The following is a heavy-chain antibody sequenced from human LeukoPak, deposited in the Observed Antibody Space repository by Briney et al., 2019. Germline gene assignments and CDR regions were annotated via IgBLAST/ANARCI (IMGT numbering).Heavy chain of an antibody. CDR1: GFTFSSYG. CDR2: ISYDGSNK. V-gene: IGHV3-30*18. D-gene: IGHD3-16*01. CDR3: EKDGDSYAFFDY. J-gene: IGHJ4*02. Sequence: PGRSLRLSCADSGFTFSSYGMHWVRQAPRKGLEWGAVISYDGSNKYYADSVKGRFTISRDNSKNTLYLQMNSLRAEETAVYYCEKDGDSYAFFDYCGQGTLGTVSS.